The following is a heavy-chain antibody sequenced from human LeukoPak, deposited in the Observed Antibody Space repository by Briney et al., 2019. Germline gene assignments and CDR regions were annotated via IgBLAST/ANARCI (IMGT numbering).Heavy chain of an antibody. Sequence: GGSLRLSCAASGFTFSSYSMNWVRQAPGKGLEWVSSISSSSSYIYYADPVKGRFTISRDNAKNSLYLQMNSLRVEDTAVYYCARDLYRVYKGDYFDYWGQGTLVTVSS. CDR3: ARDLYRVYKGDYFDY. CDR1: GFTFSSYS. CDR2: ISSSSSYI. D-gene: IGHD5/OR15-5a*01. V-gene: IGHV3-21*04. J-gene: IGHJ4*02.